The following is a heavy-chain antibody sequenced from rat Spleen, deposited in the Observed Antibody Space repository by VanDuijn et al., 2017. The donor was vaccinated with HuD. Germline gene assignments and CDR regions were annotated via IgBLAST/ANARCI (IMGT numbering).Heavy chain of an antibody. V-gene: IGHV2-45*01. CDR2: MWSGGST. D-gene: IGHD5-1*01. J-gene: IGHJ4*01. Sequence: QVQLKESGPGLVQPSQTLSLTCTVSGFSLSSYGVIWVRQPPGKGLEWMGVMWSGGSTAYNSALKSRLSISRDTSKNQIFLKMNSLQSEDTTTYYCARAPGNGYVMDAWGQGASVTVSS. CDR3: ARAPGNGYVMDA. CDR1: GFSLSSYG.